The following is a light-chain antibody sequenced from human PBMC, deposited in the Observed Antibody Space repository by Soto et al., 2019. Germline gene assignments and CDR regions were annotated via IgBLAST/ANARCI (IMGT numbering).Light chain of an antibody. CDR3: QTWGTGIQV. V-gene: IGLV4-69*01. Sequence: QLVLTQSPSASASLGASVKLSCTLSSGHSRYAIAWHQQQPEKGPRYLMKLNSDGSHSKGDGIPDRFSGSSSGAERYLTISSHQSEDDADYYCQTWGTGIQVFGGGTKLTVL. J-gene: IGLJ3*02. CDR2: LNSDGSH. CDR1: SGHSRYA.